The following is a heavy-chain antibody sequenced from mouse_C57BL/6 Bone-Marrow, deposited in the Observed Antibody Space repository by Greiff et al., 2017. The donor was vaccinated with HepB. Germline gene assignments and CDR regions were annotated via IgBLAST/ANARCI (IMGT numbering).Heavy chain of an antibody. Sequence: VQLQESGAELVKPGASVKMSCKASGYTFTSYWITWVKQRPGQGLEWIGDIYPGSGSTNYNEKFKSKATLTVDTSSSTAYMQLSSLTSEDSAVYYWAPNWAYAMDYWGQGTSVTVSS. CDR2: IYPGSGST. V-gene: IGHV1-55*01. D-gene: IGHD4-1*01. CDR1: GYTFTSYW. J-gene: IGHJ4*01. CDR3: APNWAYAMDY.